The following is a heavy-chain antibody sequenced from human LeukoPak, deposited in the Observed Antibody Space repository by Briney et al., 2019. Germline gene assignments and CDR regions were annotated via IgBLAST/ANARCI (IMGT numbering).Heavy chain of an antibody. V-gene: IGHV4-38-2*01. Sequence: SETLSLTCAVSGYSISSGYYWGWIRQPPGKGLEWIGSIYHSGSTYYNPSLKSRVTISVDTSKNQFSLKLSSVTAADTAVYYCARAKQDIVVVPAALWGQGTLVTVSS. CDR2: IYHSGST. D-gene: IGHD2-2*01. CDR1: GYSISSGYY. CDR3: ARAKQDIVVVPAAL. J-gene: IGHJ4*02.